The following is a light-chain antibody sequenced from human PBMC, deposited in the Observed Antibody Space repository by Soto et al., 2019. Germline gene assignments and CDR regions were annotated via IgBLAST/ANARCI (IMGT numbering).Light chain of an antibody. CDR2: GVS. V-gene: IGKV3-20*01. CDR3: QQYDSSPT. J-gene: IGKJ1*01. Sequence: EIVLTQSPGTLSLSPGERATLSCRASQSISSRYLAWYQQKPGQAPRLLMYGVSSRATGTPDRFSGSGSGTDFTLTISRLEPEDFALYHCQQYDSSPTFGQATKVDIK. CDR1: QSISSRY.